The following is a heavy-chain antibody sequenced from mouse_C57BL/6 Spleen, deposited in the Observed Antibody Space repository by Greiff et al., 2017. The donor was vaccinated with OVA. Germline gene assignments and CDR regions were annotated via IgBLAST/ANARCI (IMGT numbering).Heavy chain of an antibody. D-gene: IGHD4-1*02. CDR1: GFTFSSYA. CDR2: ISDGGSYT. J-gene: IGHJ4*01. Sequence: EVKLVESGGGLVKPGGSLKLSCAASGFTFSSYAMSWVRQTPEKRLEWVATISDGGSYTSYPDNVKGRFTISRDNAKNNLYLQMSHLKSEDTAMYYCARDPTGYAMDYWGQGTSVTVSS. V-gene: IGHV5-4*01. CDR3: ARDPTGYAMDY.